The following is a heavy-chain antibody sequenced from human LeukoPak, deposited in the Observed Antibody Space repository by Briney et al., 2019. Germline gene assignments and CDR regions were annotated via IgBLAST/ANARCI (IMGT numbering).Heavy chain of an antibody. J-gene: IGHJ4*02. CDR3: ARVLEGELLLDY. CDR1: GYTFTSYY. D-gene: IGHD1-26*01. V-gene: IGHV1-46*01. CDR2: INPSGGST. Sequence: ASVKVSCKASGYTFTSYYMHWVRQAPGQGLEWMGIINPSGGSTSYAQKFQGRVTMTRDMSTSTVYIELSSLRSEDTAVYYCARVLEGELLLDYWGQGTLVTVSS.